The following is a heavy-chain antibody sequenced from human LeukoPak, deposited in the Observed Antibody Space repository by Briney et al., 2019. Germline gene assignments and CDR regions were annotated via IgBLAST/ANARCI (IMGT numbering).Heavy chain of an antibody. D-gene: IGHD4-11*01. Sequence: PGRSLRLSCAASGLTFSHYGFHWVRQAPGKGLEWVAVIWSDGTNQFYADSVKGRFTISRDYSQKTVYLEMHSLRTEDTGMYYCAKDAQRGFDYSNSLEYWGPGTLVTVSS. V-gene: IGHV3-33*06. J-gene: IGHJ4*02. CDR3: AKDAQRGFDYSNSLEY. CDR2: IWSDGTNQ. CDR1: GLTFSHYG.